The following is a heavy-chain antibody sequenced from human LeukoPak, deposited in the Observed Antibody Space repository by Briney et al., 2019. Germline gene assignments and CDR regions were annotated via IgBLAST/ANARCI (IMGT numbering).Heavy chain of an antibody. V-gene: IGHV1-69*04. Sequence: SVKVSCKASGGTFSSYAISWVRQAPGQGLEWMGRIIPILGIANYAQKFQGRVTMTEDTSTDTAYMELSSLRSEDTAVYYCATDSDYVWGSYRHFDYWGQGTLVTVSS. D-gene: IGHD3-16*02. CDR2: IIPILGIA. CDR3: ATDSDYVWGSYRHFDY. CDR1: GGTFSSYA. J-gene: IGHJ4*02.